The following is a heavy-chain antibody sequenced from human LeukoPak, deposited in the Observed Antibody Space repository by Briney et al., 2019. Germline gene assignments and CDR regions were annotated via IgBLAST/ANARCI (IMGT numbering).Heavy chain of an antibody. CDR1: GGSFSGYY. J-gene: IGHJ6*02. Sequence: SETLSLTCAVYGGSFSGYYWSWIRQPPGKGLEWIGGINHSGSTNYNPSLKSRVTISVDTSKNQFSLKLSSVTAADTAVYYCARQRSIGYCSGGSCYSGPSYYYGMDVWGQGTTVTVSS. CDR2: INHSGST. D-gene: IGHD2-15*01. V-gene: IGHV4-34*01. CDR3: ARQRSIGYCSGGSCYSGPSYYYGMDV.